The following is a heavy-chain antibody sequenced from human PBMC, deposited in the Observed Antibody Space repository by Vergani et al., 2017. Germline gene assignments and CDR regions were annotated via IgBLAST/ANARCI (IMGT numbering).Heavy chain of an antibody. CDR1: GFTFSSYA. CDR3: AKARIVVVTGTKLNXFDY. J-gene: IGHJ4*02. V-gene: IGHV3-23*04. Sequence: VQLVESGGGVVQPGRSLRLSCAASGFTFSSYAMSWVRQAPGKGLEWVSAISGSGGSTYYADSVKGRFTISRDNSKNTLYLQMNSLRAEDTAVYYCAKARIVVVTGTKLNXFDYWGQGTLVTVSS. D-gene: IGHD2-21*02. CDR2: ISGSGGST.